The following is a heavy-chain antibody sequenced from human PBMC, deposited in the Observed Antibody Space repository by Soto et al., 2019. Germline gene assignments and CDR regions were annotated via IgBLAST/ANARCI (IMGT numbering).Heavy chain of an antibody. Sequence: PGGSLRLSCAASGFTFSSYGMHWVRQAPGKGLEWVAVISYDGSNKYYADSVKGRFTTSRDNSKNTLYLQMNSLRAEDTAVYYCAKDPSSGWYGGDYYGMDVWGQGTTVTVSS. D-gene: IGHD6-19*01. CDR1: GFTFSSYG. CDR2: ISYDGSNK. CDR3: AKDPSSGWYGGDYYGMDV. V-gene: IGHV3-30*18. J-gene: IGHJ6*02.